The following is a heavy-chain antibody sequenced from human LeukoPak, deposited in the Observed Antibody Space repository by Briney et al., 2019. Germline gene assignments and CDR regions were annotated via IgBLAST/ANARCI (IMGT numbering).Heavy chain of an antibody. CDR3: ARVSRQSYDFWSGSLDY. J-gene: IGHJ4*02. CDR1: GFTFSSYA. V-gene: IGHV3-30*01. CDR2: ISYDGSNK. D-gene: IGHD3-3*01. Sequence: GGSLRLSCAASGFTFSSYAMHWVRQAPGKGLEWVAVISYDGSNKYYADSVKGRFTISRDNSKNTLYLQMNSLGAEDTAVYYCARVSRQSYDFWSGSLDYWGQGTLVTVSS.